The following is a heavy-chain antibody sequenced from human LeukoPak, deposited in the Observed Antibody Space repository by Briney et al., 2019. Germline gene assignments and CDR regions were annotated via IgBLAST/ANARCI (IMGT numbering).Heavy chain of an antibody. CDR1: GGSISSSSYY. D-gene: IGHD5-18*01. Sequence: SETLSLTCTVSGGSISSSSYYWGWIRQPPGKGLEWIGSIYYSGSTYYNPSLRSRVTISVDTSKNQFSLKLSSVTAADTAVYYCARGIPGLREWFDPWGQGTLVIVSS. J-gene: IGHJ5*02. CDR3: ARGIPGLREWFDP. CDR2: IYYSGST. V-gene: IGHV4-39*01.